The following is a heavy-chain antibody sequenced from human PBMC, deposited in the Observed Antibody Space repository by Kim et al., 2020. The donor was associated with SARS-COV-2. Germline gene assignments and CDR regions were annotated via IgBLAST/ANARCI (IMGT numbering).Heavy chain of an antibody. D-gene: IGHD3-16*01. CDR1: GYTFTNHG. Sequence: ASVKVSCKASGYTFTNHGISWVRQAPGQGLEWMGWISGNNVNPKYAQKFQGRVIMTTDTSTSTAYLDLRSLRSDDTAVYYCARIFDYGPNFDYWGQGTRVTVSS. CDR3: ARIFDYGPNFDY. V-gene: IGHV1-18*01. J-gene: IGHJ4*02. CDR2: ISGNNVNP.